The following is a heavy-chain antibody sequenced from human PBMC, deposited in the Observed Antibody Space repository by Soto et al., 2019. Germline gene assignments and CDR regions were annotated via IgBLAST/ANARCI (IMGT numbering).Heavy chain of an antibody. D-gene: IGHD6-6*01. CDR1: GGSISSGGYF. CDR2: IYHSGTT. V-gene: IGHV4-31*03. Sequence: QVQLQESGPGLVKPSQTLSLTCSVSGGSISSGGYFWSWIRQHPGKGLEWIGYIYHSGTTHYNPALSSRLTRSVDTSKDQCCLNWSSVAGADTAVYYCARGEYSGSPPVSAHYFDYWGQGILVSVSS. CDR3: ARGEYSGSPPVSAHYFDY. J-gene: IGHJ4*02.